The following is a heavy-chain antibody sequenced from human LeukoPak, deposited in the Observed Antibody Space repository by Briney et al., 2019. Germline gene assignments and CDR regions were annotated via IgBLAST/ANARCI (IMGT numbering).Heavy chain of an antibody. CDR1: GFTFSGYW. CDR2: INEDGSEK. V-gene: IGHV3-7*05. D-gene: IGHD3-10*01. Sequence: GGSLRLSCAACGFTFSGYWMSWVRQAPGRGLEWVANINEDGSEKYYVDSVKGRFTISRDNAENSLDLQMNSLRAEDTAVYYCARTYGSGSFDSWGQGTLVTISS. CDR3: ARTYGSGSFDS. J-gene: IGHJ4*02.